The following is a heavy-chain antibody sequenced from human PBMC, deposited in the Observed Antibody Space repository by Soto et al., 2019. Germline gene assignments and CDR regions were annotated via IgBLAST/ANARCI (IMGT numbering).Heavy chain of an antibody. Sequence: SETLSLTCTVSGGSISSYYCSWIRQPPGKGLEWIGYIYYSGSTNYNPSLKSRVTISLDTSKNQFSLKLSSVTAADTAVYYCARAHSSSSFGFDPWGQGTLVTVSS. CDR2: IYYSGST. CDR3: ARAHSSSSFGFDP. J-gene: IGHJ5*02. V-gene: IGHV4-59*01. CDR1: GGSISSYY. D-gene: IGHD6-6*01.